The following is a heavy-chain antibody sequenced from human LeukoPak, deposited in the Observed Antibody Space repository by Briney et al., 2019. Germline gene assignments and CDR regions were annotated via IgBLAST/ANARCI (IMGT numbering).Heavy chain of an antibody. CDR3: AREGLYRPFDY. J-gene: IGHJ4*02. CDR1: GFTFSSYE. D-gene: IGHD2/OR15-2a*01. CDR2: ISTSGSTK. Sequence: GSLRLSCAASGFTFSSYEMNWVRQAPGKGLEWVSYISTSGSTKSYADSVKGRFTISRDNAKNSLYLQMNSLRVEDTAVYYCAREGLYRPFDYWGQGTLVSVSS. V-gene: IGHV3-48*03.